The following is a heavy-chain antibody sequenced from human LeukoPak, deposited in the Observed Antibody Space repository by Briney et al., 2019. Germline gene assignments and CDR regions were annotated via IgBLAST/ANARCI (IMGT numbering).Heavy chain of an antibody. J-gene: IGHJ4*02. CDR2: INHSGST. Sequence: SETLSLTCAVYGGSFSGYYWSWTRQPPGKGLEWIGEINHSGSTNYNPSLKSRVTISVDTSKNQFSLKLSSVTAADTAVYYCARRSHWGQGTLVTVSS. CDR1: GGSFSGYY. CDR3: ARRSH. V-gene: IGHV4-34*01.